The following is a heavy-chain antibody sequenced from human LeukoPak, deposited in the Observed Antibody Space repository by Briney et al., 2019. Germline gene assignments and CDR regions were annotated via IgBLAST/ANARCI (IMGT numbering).Heavy chain of an antibody. J-gene: IGHJ4*02. V-gene: IGHV3-53*01. CDR1: GFTVSSNY. CDR2: IYSGGST. D-gene: IGHD3-22*01. CDR3: ARGNDYYDSSGYYPPRYFDY. Sequence: GGSLRLSCAASGFTVSSNYMSWVRQAPGKGLEWVSVIYSGGSTYYADSVKGRFTISRDNSKNTLYLQMNSLRAEDTAVYYCARGNDYYDSSGYYPPRYFDYWGQGTLVTVSS.